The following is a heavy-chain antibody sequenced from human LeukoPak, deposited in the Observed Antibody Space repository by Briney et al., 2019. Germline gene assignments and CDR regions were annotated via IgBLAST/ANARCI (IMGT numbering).Heavy chain of an antibody. V-gene: IGHV3-7*01. CDR3: ARGQYFA. CDR2: IKQDGSEK. J-gene: IGHJ5*02. CDR1: GFTFSNYW. Sequence: GGSLRLSCAASGFTFSNYWMSWVRRAPGKGLEWVANIKQDGSEKYYVDSVKGRFTISRDNAKNSLYLQMNSLRAEDTAVYYCARGQYFAWGQGTLVTVSS. D-gene: IGHD3-9*01.